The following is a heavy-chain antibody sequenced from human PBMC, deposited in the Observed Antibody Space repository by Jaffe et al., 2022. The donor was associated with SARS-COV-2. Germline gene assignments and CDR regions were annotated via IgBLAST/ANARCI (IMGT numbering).Heavy chain of an antibody. CDR1: GFNLSINY. J-gene: IGHJ3*01. CDR2: LYSGDST. D-gene: IGHD6-19*01. V-gene: IGHV3-53*02. Sequence: EVQLVETGGGLIQPGGSLRLSCAASGFNLSINYMSWVRQAPGKGLEWVSFLYSGDSTFYADSVKGRFSISRDTSKNTLYLQMNALRAEDTAMYYCAKLTSGWYPGAFDVWGQGTMVTVSS. CDR3: AKLTSGWYPGAFDV.